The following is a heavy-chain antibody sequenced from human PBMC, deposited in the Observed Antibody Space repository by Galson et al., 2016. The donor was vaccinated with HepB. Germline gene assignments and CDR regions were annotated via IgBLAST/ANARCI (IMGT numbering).Heavy chain of an antibody. CDR2: ISYDGSYI. Sequence: SLRLSCAASGFTFSDYGMHWVRQAPGKGLERVAFISYDGSYISYGESGKGRFTISRDNSKNTFDLLMNSLRPEDTAVYYCAKAVDGEQWLVRHYWGQGTLVTVSS. CDR1: GFTFSDYG. CDR3: AKAVDGEQWLVRHY. V-gene: IGHV3-30*18. D-gene: IGHD6-19*01. J-gene: IGHJ4*02.